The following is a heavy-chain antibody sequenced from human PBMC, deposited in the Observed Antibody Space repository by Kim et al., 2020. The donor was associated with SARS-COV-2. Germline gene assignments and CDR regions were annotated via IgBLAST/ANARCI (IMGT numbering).Heavy chain of an antibody. J-gene: IGHJ4*02. CDR2: IIPIFGTA. CDR3: AREPIHQLPVAGDFDY. Sequence: SVKVSCKASGGTFSSYAISWVRQAPGQGLEWMGGIIPIFGTANYAQKFQGRVTITADESTSTAYMELSSLRSEDTAVYYCAREPIHQLPVAGDFDYWGQGTLVTVSS. CDR1: GGTFSSYA. V-gene: IGHV1-69*13. D-gene: IGHD6-19*01.